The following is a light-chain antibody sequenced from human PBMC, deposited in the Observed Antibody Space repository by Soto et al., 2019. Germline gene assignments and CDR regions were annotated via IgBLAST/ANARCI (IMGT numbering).Light chain of an antibody. Sequence: EIVMTQSPATLSVSPGERAHLSCRASQSVSSNLAWYQQKPGQAPRILIYGASTRATGIPARFSGSGSGTEFTLTISSLQSEDFAVYYCQQYNNWPPLTFGGGTKVEIK. J-gene: IGKJ4*01. CDR1: QSVSSN. CDR2: GAS. V-gene: IGKV3-15*01. CDR3: QQYNNWPPLT.